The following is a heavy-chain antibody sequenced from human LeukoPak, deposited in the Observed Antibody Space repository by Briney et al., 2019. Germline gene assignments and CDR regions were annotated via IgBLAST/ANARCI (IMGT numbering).Heavy chain of an antibody. CDR2: MNPKNANT. CDR1: GYTFTTYD. Sequence: GASVNVSCKSSGYTFTTYDITWVRQVPGQGLEWMGWMNPKNANTGYAQKFQGRVTMTRDTTTSTAYMELSSLTSDETAVYYCASPGNSSWYSNWFYWGHGYVFTI. J-gene: IGHJ4*01. D-gene: IGHD6-13*01. CDR3: ASPGNSSWYSNWFY. V-gene: IGHV1-8*01.